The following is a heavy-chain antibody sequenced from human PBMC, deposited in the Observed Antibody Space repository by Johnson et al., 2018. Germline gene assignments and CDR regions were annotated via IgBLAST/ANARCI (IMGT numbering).Heavy chain of an antibody. J-gene: IGHJ6*02. CDR3: TSLEGVGATTYYYYGMDV. CDR2: IRSTANSYAT. D-gene: IGHD1-26*01. V-gene: IGHV3-73*02. Sequence: EQLQESGGGLVQPGGSLKLSCAASGFTFSGSAMHWVRQASGKGLEWVGRIRSTANSYATAYAASVKGRFTISRYDSKNTAYLQMNSLKTEDTAVYYCTSLEGVGATTYYYYGMDVWGQGTTVTVSS. CDR1: GFTFSGSA.